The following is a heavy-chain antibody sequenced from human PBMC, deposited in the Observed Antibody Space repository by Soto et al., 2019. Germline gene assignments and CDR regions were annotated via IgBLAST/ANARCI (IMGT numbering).Heavy chain of an antibody. J-gene: IGHJ6*02. D-gene: IGHD3-3*01. Sequence: GGSLRLSCAASGFTFSSYEMNWVRQAPGKGLEWVSYISSSGSTIYYADSVKGRFTISRDNAKNSLYLQMNSLRAEDAAVYYCARDAIFGVVIIGYYYYGMDVWGQGTTVTVSS. CDR1: GFTFSSYE. V-gene: IGHV3-48*03. CDR3: ARDAIFGVVIIGYYYYGMDV. CDR2: ISSSGSTI.